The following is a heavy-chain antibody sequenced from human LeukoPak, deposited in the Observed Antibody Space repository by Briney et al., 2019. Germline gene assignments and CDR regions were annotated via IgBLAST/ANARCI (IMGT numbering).Heavy chain of an antibody. J-gene: IGHJ6*03. Sequence: PSETLSLTCTVSGGSISSSSYYWGWIRQPPGKGLEWIGSIYYSGSTYYNPSLKSRVTISVDTSKNQFSLKLSSVTAADTAVYYCARVVVLTGYHRYYYYYYMDVWGKGTTVTVSS. V-gene: IGHV4-39*01. CDR2: IYYSGST. D-gene: IGHD3-9*01. CDR3: ARVVVLTGYHRYYYYYYMDV. CDR1: GGSISSSSYY.